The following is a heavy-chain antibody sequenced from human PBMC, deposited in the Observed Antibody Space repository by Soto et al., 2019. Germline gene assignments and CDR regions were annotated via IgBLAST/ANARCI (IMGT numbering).Heavy chain of an antibody. D-gene: IGHD2-8*01. CDR1: GYTFTSYG. Sequence: ASVKVSCKASGYTFTSYGISWVRQAPGQGLEWMGWISAYNGNTNYAQKLQGRVTMTTETSTRTAYMELRSLSSDDTAVYYCARVKPRKISMAFVDVWGHGTPVTVSS. J-gene: IGHJ6*02. CDR3: ARVKPRKISMAFVDV. V-gene: IGHV1-18*01. CDR2: ISAYNGNT.